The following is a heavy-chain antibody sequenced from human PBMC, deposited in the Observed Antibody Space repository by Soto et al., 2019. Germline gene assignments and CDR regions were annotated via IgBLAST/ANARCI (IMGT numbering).Heavy chain of an antibody. Sequence: EVQLLESGGGLVQPGGSLRLSCAASGFTFATYAMNWVRQAPGKGLEWVSIISGSGGSTYYTDSVKGRFTISRDNFENRLYLQMNSLRAEDTAVYYCAKDRWLGEGGYYFDYWGQGTLVTVSS. J-gene: IGHJ4*02. CDR3: AKDRWLGEGGYYFDY. V-gene: IGHV3-23*01. D-gene: IGHD5-12*01. CDR1: GFTFATYA. CDR2: ISGSGGST.